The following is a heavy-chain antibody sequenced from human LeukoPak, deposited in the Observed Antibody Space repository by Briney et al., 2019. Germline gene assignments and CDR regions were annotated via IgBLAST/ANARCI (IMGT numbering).Heavy chain of an antibody. CDR1: GGSISSYY. D-gene: IGHD3-10*01. CDR3: ARPPYGSGSSSDY. J-gene: IGHJ4*02. Sequence: PSETLSLTCTVSGGSISSYYWSWIRQPPGKGLEWIGNIYYSGSTYYNPSLKSRVTISVDTSKNQFSLKLSSVTAADTAVYYCARPPYGSGSSSDYWGQGTLVTVSS. CDR2: IYYSGST. V-gene: IGHV4-59*04.